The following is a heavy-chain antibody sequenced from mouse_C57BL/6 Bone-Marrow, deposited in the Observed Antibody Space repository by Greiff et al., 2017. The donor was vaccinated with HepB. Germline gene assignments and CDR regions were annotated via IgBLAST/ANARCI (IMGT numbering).Heavy chain of an antibody. Sequence: EVMLVESGGGLVQPGGSLKLSCAASGFTFSDYGMAWVRQAPRKGPEWVAFISNLAYSIYYADTVTGRFTLSRENAKNTLYLEMSSLRSEDTAMYYCARPYGNYPAWFAYWGQGTLVTVSA. CDR1: GFTFSDYG. V-gene: IGHV5-15*01. D-gene: IGHD2-1*01. J-gene: IGHJ3*01. CDR2: ISNLAYSI. CDR3: ARPYGNYPAWFAY.